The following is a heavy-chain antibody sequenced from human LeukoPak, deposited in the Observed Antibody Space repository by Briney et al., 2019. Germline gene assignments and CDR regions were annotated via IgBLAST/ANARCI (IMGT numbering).Heavy chain of an antibody. J-gene: IGHJ4*02. D-gene: IGHD3-9*01. CDR1: GGSISSYY. V-gene: IGHV4-59*01. Sequence: SETVSLTCTVSGGSISSYYWSWIRQPPGKGLEWIGYIYYSGSTNYNPSLKSRVTISVGTSKNQFSLKLSSVTAADTAVYYCARGLVIPDYWGQGTLVTVSS. CDR2: IYYSGST. CDR3: ARGLVIPDY.